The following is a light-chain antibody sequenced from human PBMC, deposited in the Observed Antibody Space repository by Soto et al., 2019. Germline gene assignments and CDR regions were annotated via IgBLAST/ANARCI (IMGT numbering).Light chain of an antibody. CDR2: GAS. Sequence: EIVLMQSPGNLSLSPGERATLSCTASQSVTSSYVAWYQQKHGQDPRLLIDGASRSATVIPDRFSGSGSVTYFTLTISRLEPEDFAVYYCQRYGSSPPLTFGGWTKVEIK. J-gene: IGKJ4*01. CDR3: QRYGSSPPLT. V-gene: IGKV3-20*01. CDR1: QSVTSSY.